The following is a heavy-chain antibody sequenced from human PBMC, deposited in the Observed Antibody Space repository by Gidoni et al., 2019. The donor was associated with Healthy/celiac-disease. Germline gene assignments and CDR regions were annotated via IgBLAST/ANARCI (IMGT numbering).Heavy chain of an antibody. CDR1: GYSFTRYW. V-gene: IGHV5-51*01. Sequence: ELQLVQSAAAVKNRGESLKNSCQGPGYSFTRYWLGWMRPMPGKGLELMGIIYSGDSDTRYCPSFQGQVTISADKYISTAYLQWSSLKASDTAMYYCERHYYGSGGWGMDVWGQGATVTVSS. CDR3: ERHYYGSGGWGMDV. CDR2: IYSGDSDT. J-gene: IGHJ6*02. D-gene: IGHD3-10*01.